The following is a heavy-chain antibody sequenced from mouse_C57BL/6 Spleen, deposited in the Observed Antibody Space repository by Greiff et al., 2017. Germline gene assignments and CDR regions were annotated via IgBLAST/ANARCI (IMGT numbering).Heavy chain of an antibody. D-gene: IGHD1-1*01. CDR3: ARDHYGYAMDY. CDR2: INYDGSST. Sequence: EVKLMESEGGLVQPGSSMKLSCTASGFTFSDYYMAWVCQVPEKGLEWVANINYDGSSTYYLDSLKSRFIISRDNAKNILYLQMSSLKSEDTATYYCARDHYGYAMDYWGQGTSVTVSS. J-gene: IGHJ4*01. CDR1: GFTFSDYY. V-gene: IGHV5-16*01.